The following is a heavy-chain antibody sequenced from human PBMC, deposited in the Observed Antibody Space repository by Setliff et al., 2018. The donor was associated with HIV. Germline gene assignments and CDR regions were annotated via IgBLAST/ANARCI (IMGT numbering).Heavy chain of an antibody. Sequence: PGGSLRLSCAASGFTFSSYVMSWVRQAPGKGLEWVSAISDSGGSTYYADSVKGRFTISRDNAKNTLYLQMNSLRAEDTAVYYCARGKIVVVPAAMRPFDYWGQGTLVTVSS. D-gene: IGHD2-2*01. CDR3: ARGKIVVVPAAMRPFDY. CDR1: GFTFSSYV. CDR2: ISDSGGST. V-gene: IGHV3-23*01. J-gene: IGHJ4*02.